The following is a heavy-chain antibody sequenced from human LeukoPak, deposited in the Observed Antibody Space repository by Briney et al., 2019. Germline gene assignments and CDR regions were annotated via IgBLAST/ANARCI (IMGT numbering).Heavy chain of an antibody. D-gene: IGHD3-3*01. J-gene: IGHJ4*02. CDR3: AKGIRGSGYYDY. CDR1: GFTFSSYA. Sequence: GGSLRLSCAASGFTFSSYAMHWVRQAPGKGLEWVAVISYDGSNKYYADSVKGRFTISRDNSKNTLYLQMNSLRAEDTAVYYCAKGIRGSGYYDYWGQGTLVTVSS. V-gene: IGHV3-30-3*01. CDR2: ISYDGSNK.